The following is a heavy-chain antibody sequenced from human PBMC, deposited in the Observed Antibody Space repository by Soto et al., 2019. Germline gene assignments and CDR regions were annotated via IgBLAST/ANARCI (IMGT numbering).Heavy chain of an antibody. CDR2: IKQDGSEK. D-gene: IGHD4-17*01. CDR1: GFTFSSDW. CDR3: AKFGRTVTPDDAFDS. Sequence: PGGSLRLSCAASGFTFSSDWMSWVRQAPGKGLEWVANIKQDGSEKYYVDSVKGRFTISRDNAKNSLYLQMNSLRAEDTAVYYCAKFGRTVTPDDAFDSWGQGTMVTVSS. V-gene: IGHV3-7*01. J-gene: IGHJ3*02.